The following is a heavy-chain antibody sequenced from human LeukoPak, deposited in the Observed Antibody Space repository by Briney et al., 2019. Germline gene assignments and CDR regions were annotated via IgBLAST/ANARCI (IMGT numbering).Heavy chain of an antibody. CDR2: ISTSSSYI. J-gene: IGHJ3*02. V-gene: IGHV3-21*01. Sequence: GGSLRLSCAASGFTFSSYSMNWVRQAPGKGLEWVSSISTSSSYIYYADSVKGRFTISRDNAKNSLYLQMNSLRDEDTAVYYCARYCSGGSCFGYDAFDIWGQGTMVTVSS. CDR1: GFTFSSYS. D-gene: IGHD2-15*01. CDR3: ARYCSGGSCFGYDAFDI.